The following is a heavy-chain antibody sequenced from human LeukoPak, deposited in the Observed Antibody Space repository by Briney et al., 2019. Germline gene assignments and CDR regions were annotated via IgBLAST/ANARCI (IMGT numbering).Heavy chain of an antibody. CDR3: ARLVRYCSTNSCYPFDY. Sequence: SETLSLTCAVYGGSFSGYYWSWIRQPPGKGLEWIGSTYYSGGTYYNPSLKSRVTISIDTSKNQFSLKLNSVTAADTAVYYCARLVRYCSTNSCYPFDYWGQGTLVTVSS. J-gene: IGHJ4*02. CDR1: GGSFSGYY. CDR2: TYYSGGT. V-gene: IGHV4-34*01. D-gene: IGHD2-2*01.